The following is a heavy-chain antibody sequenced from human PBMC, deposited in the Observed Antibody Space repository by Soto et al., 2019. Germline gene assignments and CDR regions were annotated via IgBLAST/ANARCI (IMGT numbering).Heavy chain of an antibody. Sequence: GGSLRLSCSGSGFSISSHNMHWVRQAPGKGLESVSAISANGAATYYTDSTKGRFTISRDNSKNMVFLQMSSLRVEDTAVYYCVRGIEFPWGPGSLVTVSS. CDR3: VRGIEFP. V-gene: IGHV3-64D*09. J-gene: IGHJ5*02. CDR1: GFSISSHN. CDR2: ISANGAAT.